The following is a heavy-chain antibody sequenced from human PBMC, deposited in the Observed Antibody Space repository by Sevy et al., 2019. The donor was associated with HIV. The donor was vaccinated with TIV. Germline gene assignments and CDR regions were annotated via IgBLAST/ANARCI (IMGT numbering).Heavy chain of an antibody. J-gene: IGHJ4*02. CDR3: ARDHPSTAPFDY. CDR1: GFTFSNFW. CDR2: IKQDGSEK. D-gene: IGHD2-21*02. Sequence: GGSLRLSCAASGFTFSNFWMSWVRQAPGKGLELVANIKQDGSEKFYADSVKGRFTISRDNAKNSLFLQMNNLRVEETAVYYCARDHPSTAPFDYWGQGTLVTVSS. V-gene: IGHV3-7*03.